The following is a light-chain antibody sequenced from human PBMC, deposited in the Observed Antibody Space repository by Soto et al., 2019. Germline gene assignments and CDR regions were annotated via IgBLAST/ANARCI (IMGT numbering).Light chain of an antibody. J-gene: IGKJ1*01. V-gene: IGKV3-15*01. Sequence: EIAVSQTPTPPSVFPGERATPSCLASQSVGGNVAWYQQRPGQAPRLLIFDAATRATGIPARFSGSGSGTEFTLSISSLQSEDFAVYYCQQYNNWPRTFGQGTKVDIK. CDR2: DAA. CDR1: QSVGGN. CDR3: QQYNNWPRT.